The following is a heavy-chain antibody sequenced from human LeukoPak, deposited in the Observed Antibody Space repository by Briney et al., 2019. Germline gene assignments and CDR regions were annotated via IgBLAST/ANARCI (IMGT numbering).Heavy chain of an antibody. D-gene: IGHD3-22*01. CDR1: GFTFSSYA. CDR2: ISYDGSNK. J-gene: IGHJ4*02. CDR3: ASYDSSGYSAPFDY. Sequence: GGSLRLSCAASGFTFSSYAMLWDRQAPGKGLEWVAVISYDGSNKYYADSVKARFTISRDNSKNTLYLQMNSLRAEDTPVYYCASYDSSGYSAPFDYWGQGTLVTVSS. V-gene: IGHV3-30-3*01.